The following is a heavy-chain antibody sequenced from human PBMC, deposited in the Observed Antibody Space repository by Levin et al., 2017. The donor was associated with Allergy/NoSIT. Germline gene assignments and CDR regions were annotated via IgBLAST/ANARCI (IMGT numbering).Heavy chain of an antibody. Sequence: SETLSLTCAVYGGSFSGYYWSWIRQPPGKGLEWIGEINHSGSTNYNPSLKSRVTISVDTSKNQFSLKLSSVTAADTAVYYCARTRGYSGYVRSWGQGTLVTVSS. CDR3: ARTRGYSGYVRS. V-gene: IGHV4-34*01. CDR1: GGSFSGYY. J-gene: IGHJ5*02. D-gene: IGHD5-12*01. CDR2: INHSGST.